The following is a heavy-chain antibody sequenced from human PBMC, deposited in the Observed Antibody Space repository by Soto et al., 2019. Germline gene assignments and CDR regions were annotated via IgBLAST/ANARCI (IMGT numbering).Heavy chain of an antibody. CDR3: ARGYCTTNICDPWFDP. D-gene: IGHD2-8*01. CDR2: IYPGDSDT. V-gene: IGHV5-51*01. Sequence: GESLKISCTGVGYSFTSYWIGRVRQMPGKGLEWMGIIYPGDSDTRYSPSFQGQVTISADKSISTVYLQWSSLKASDTAMYYCARGYCTTNICDPWFDPWGQGTLVTVSS. CDR1: GYSFTSYW. J-gene: IGHJ5*02.